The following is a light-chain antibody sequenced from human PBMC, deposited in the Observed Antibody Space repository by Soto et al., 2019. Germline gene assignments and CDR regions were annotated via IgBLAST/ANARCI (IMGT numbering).Light chain of an antibody. J-gene: IGLJ3*02. CDR2: EVS. V-gene: IGLV2-14*01. Sequence: QSALTQPTSVSGSPGQSITISCTGTSSDVGAYNYVSWFQQHPGKAPKLMIYEVSYRPSGVSNRFSGSKSGNTASLTISGLQAEDEADYYCSSYTSNTTRVFGGGTKVTVL. CDR1: SSDVGAYNY. CDR3: SSYTSNTTRV.